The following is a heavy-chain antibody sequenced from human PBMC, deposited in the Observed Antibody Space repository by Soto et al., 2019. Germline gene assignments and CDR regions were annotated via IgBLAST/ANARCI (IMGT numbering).Heavy chain of an antibody. CDR3: ASGPGGHDGPGDY. D-gene: IGHD2-15*01. Sequence: QVQLVQSGAEVKKPGASVKVSCKASGYTFTSYAMHWVRQAPGQRLEWMGWINAGNGNTKYSQKFQGRVTITRDTSASTAYVELCRLRSEDTAVEYWASGPGGHDGPGDYWGQGTLVIVSS. J-gene: IGHJ4*02. V-gene: IGHV1-3*01. CDR2: INAGNGNT. CDR1: GYTFTSYA.